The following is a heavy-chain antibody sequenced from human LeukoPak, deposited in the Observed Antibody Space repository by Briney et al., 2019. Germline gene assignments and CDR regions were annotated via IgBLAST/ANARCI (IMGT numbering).Heavy chain of an antibody. J-gene: IGHJ4*02. Sequence: ASVKVSCKASGYTFISYYMHWVRQAPGQGLEWMGIINPSGGSTTYAQMFQGRVILTRDTSTRTVYMELYSLRSEDTAVYYCAKGGRDYGDRSGTDWGQGTLVTVSS. CDR3: AKGGRDYGDRSGTD. CDR2: INPSGGST. CDR1: GYTFISYY. V-gene: IGHV1-46*01. D-gene: IGHD4-17*01.